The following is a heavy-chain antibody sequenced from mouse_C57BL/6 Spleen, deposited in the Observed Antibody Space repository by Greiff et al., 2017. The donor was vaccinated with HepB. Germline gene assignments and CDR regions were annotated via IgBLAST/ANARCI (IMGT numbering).Heavy chain of an antibody. Sequence: LQESGAELVRPGASVKLSCKASGYTFTDYYINWVKQRPGQGLEWIARIYPGSGNTYYNEKFKGKATLTAEKSSSTAYMQLSSLTSEDSAVYFCARGYYYGGGYFDVWGTGTTVTVSS. CDR1: GYTFTDYY. J-gene: IGHJ1*03. CDR2: IYPGSGNT. V-gene: IGHV1-76*01. CDR3: ARGYYYGGGYFDV. D-gene: IGHD1-1*01.